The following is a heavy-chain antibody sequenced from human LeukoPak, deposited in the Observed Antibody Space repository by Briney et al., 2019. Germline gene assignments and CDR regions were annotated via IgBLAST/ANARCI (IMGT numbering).Heavy chain of an antibody. CDR2: LFNSGGT. V-gene: IGHV4-59*08. CDR3: ARAPVGAPRVFDY. Sequence: SETLSLTCTVSGASISSYHWSCIRQPPGKGLEWIGDLFNSGGTSYNASLKSRVTVSVDTSKNQVSLKLTSVTAADTAVYYCARAPVGAPRVFDYWGQGTLVTVSS. J-gene: IGHJ4*02. CDR1: GASISSYH. D-gene: IGHD1-26*01.